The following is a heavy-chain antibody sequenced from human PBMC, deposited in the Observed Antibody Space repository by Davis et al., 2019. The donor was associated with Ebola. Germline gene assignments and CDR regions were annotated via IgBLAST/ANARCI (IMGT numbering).Heavy chain of an antibody. J-gene: IGHJ5*02. CDR3: ARGVIPAVIGWGWFDP. CDR2: IFNSGTV. CDR1: GGSTSGFQ. Sequence: MPSETLSLTCTIPGGSTSGFQWAWIRQLPGKGLEYVGHIFNSGTVSYNSALKSRVFISLDRSSTQFSLKLTSVIAAHTAVYYCARGVIPAVIGWGWFDPWGQGTLVTVSS. D-gene: IGHD2-2*02. V-gene: IGHV4-59*01.